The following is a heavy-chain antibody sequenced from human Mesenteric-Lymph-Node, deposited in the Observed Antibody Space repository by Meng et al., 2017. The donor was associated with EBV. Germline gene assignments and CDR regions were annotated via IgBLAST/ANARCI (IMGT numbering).Heavy chain of an antibody. J-gene: IGHJ4*02. CDR2: IYWDDDK. CDR3: ATHLPGFDY. D-gene: IGHD5/OR15-5a*01. V-gene: IGHV2-5*02. Sequence: QITLKESGPTLVKPTQTLTLTCTFSGFSLDTSGVNVGWIRQPPGKALEWLALIYWDDDKRYSPSLKSRLTLTKDTSKNQVVLTMTNMDPVDTATYYCATHLPGFDYWGQGTLVTVDS. CDR1: GFSLDTSGVN.